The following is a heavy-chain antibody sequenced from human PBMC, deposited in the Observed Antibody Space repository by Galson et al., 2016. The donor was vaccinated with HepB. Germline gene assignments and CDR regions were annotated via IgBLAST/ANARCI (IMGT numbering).Heavy chain of an antibody. V-gene: IGHV3-30-3*01. Sequence: SLRLSCAASGFTFNNHGFHWVRQAPGKGLEWVTIISYDGSNKYYADSVRGRFTVSRDTSKNMLYLQMNSLRPDDTAIYYCARVRTKIAFRTGPDYWGQGTLVTVSS. J-gene: IGHJ4*02. D-gene: IGHD3-16*01. CDR2: ISYDGSNK. CDR1: GFTFNNHG. CDR3: ARVRTKIAFRTGPDY.